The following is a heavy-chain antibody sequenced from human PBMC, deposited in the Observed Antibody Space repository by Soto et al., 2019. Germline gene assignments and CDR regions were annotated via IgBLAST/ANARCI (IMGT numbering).Heavy chain of an antibody. D-gene: IGHD4-4*01. V-gene: IGHV3-30*18. Sequence: GGSLRLSCAASGFTFSSYGMHWVRQAPGKGLEWVAVISYDGSNKYYADSVKGRFTISRDNSKNTLYLQMNSLRAEDTAVYYCAKDRTTVRAGTLYYYYYGMDVWGQGTTVTVSS. CDR3: AKDRTTVRAGTLYYYYYGMDV. J-gene: IGHJ6*02. CDR2: ISYDGSNK. CDR1: GFTFSSYG.